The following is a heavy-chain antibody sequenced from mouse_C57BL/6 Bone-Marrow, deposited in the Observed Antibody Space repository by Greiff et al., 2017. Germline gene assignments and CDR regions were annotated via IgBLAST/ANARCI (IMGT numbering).Heavy chain of an antibody. CDR3: AGIYYYGSSFDY. CDR2: INPSTGGT. V-gene: IGHV1-42*01. CDR1: GYSFTGYY. Sequence: EVKLQQSGPELVKPGASVKISCKASGYSFTGYYMNWVKQSPEKSLEWIGEINPSTGGTTYNQKFKAKATLTVDKSSSTAYMQLKSLTSEDSAVYYCAGIYYYGSSFDYWGQGTTLTVSS. D-gene: IGHD1-1*01. J-gene: IGHJ2*01.